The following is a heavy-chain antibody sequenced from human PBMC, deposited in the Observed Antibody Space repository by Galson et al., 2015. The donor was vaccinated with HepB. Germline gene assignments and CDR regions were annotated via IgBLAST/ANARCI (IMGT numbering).Heavy chain of an antibody. D-gene: IGHD3-10*01. CDR3: AKNHFGSGSYYYLDY. J-gene: IGHJ4*02. CDR1: GFTFSTYA. CDR2: ISYDGHNN. V-gene: IGHV3-30*18. Sequence: SLRLSCAPSGFTFSTYAMHWVRQAPGKGLEWVAVISYDGHNNYYADSVKGRFTISRDSSRNTLYLQMNSLRAEDTAVYYCAKNHFGSGSYYYLDYWGQGTLVTVSS.